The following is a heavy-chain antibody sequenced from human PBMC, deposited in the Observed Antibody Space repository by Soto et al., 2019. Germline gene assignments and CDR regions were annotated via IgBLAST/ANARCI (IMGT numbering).Heavy chain of an antibody. D-gene: IGHD2-2*01. CDR2: ISSDGTGT. Sequence: GGSLRLSCSASGFTFSSYAMHWVRQAPGRGLESVSAISSDGTGTYYADSVKGRFTISRDNSKSTLYFQMSSLRAEDTAVYYCVKDTSRWPTQNDFWGQGTLVNVSS. CDR3: VKDTSRWPTQNDF. J-gene: IGHJ4*02. CDR1: GFTFSSYA. V-gene: IGHV3-64D*06.